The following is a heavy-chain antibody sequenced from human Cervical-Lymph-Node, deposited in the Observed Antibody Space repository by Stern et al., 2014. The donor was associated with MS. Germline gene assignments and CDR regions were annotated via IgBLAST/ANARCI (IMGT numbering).Heavy chain of an antibody. CDR3: ARGGGLVGYFDY. CDR2: TTPDFGTT. V-gene: IGHV1-69*06. D-gene: IGHD1-26*01. Sequence: EQLVESGAEVKKPGSSVKVSCKASGDTFSSYAINWVRQVPGQGLEWMGGTTPDFGTTNYAQKCQGRVTITADKSTNTAYMELMTLRSEDTAVYYCARGGGLVGYFDYWGQGTLVSVSS. CDR1: GDTFSSYA. J-gene: IGHJ4*02.